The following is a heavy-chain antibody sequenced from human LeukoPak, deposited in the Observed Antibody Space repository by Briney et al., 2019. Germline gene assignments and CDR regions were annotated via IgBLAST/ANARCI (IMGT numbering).Heavy chain of an antibody. CDR2: INHSGST. V-gene: IGHV4-34*01. CDR1: GGSFSGYY. D-gene: IGHD4-17*01. Sequence: PSETLSLTCAVYGGSFSGYYWSWIRQPPGKGLEWIGEINHSGSTNYNPSLKSRVTISVDTSKNQFSLTLSSVTAADTAVYYCARLTTVTPRTAFDIWGQGTLVTVSS. CDR3: ARLTTVTPRTAFDI. J-gene: IGHJ3*02.